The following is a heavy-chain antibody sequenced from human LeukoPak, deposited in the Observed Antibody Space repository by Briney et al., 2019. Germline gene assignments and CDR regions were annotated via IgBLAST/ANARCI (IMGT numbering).Heavy chain of an antibody. CDR2: IYYSGST. V-gene: IGHV4-39*07. Sequence: SETLSLTCTVSGGSISSSSYYWGWIRQPPGKGLEWIGSIYYSGSTNYNPSLKSRVTISVDTSKNQFSLKLSSVTAADTAVYYCARDCSSTSCWAGMDVWGQGTTVTVSS. J-gene: IGHJ6*02. CDR3: ARDCSSTSCWAGMDV. D-gene: IGHD2-2*01. CDR1: GGSISSSSYY.